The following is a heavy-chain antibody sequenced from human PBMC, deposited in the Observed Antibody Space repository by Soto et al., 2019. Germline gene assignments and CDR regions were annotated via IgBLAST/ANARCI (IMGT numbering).Heavy chain of an antibody. CDR2: INAGNGNT. CDR3: ASEHCSGGSCPLYPGMDV. J-gene: IGHJ6*02. Sequence: ASVKVSCKASGGTFTSYAMHWVRQAPGQRLEWMGWINAGNGNTKYSQKFQGRVTITRDTSASTAYMELSSLRSEDTAVYYCASEHCSGGSCPLYPGMDVWGQGTTVTVSS. D-gene: IGHD2-15*01. V-gene: IGHV1-3*01. CDR1: GGTFTSYA.